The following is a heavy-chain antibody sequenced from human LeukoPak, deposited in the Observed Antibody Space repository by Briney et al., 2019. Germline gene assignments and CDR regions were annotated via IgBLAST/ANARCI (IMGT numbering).Heavy chain of an antibody. D-gene: IGHD3-10*01. V-gene: IGHV4-31*03. CDR3: ARDGVYYGSGANWFDP. CDR2: IYYSGST. J-gene: IGHJ5*02. CDR1: GGSISSGGYY. Sequence: SQTLSLTCTVSGGSISSGGYYWSWIRQHPGKGLEWIGYIYYSGSTYYNPSLKSRVTISVDTSKNQFSLKLSSVTAADTAVYYCARDGVYYGSGANWFDPWGQGTLVTVSS.